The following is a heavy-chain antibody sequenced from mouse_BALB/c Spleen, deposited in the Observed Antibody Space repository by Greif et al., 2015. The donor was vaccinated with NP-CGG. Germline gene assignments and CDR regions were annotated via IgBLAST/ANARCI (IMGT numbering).Heavy chain of an antibody. Sequence: VKLQESGAELMKPGASVKISCKATGYTFSSYWIEWVKQRPGHGLEWIGEILPGSGSTNYNEKFKGKATFTADTSSNTAYRQLSSLTSEDSAVYYCARFSCTTVGKNYCDYWGQGTTLTVSS. V-gene: IGHV1-9*01. CDR1: GYTFSSYW. CDR3: ARFSCTTVGKNYCDY. J-gene: IGHJ2*01. CDR2: ILPGSGST. D-gene: IGHD1-1*01.